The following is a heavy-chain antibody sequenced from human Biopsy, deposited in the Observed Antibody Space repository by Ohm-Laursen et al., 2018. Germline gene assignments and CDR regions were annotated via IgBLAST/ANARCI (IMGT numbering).Heavy chain of an antibody. CDR1: GYAFDTDG. CDR3: AKGGLSSGPLAY. V-gene: IGHV1-18*01. Sequence: SSVKVSCKTSGYAFDTDGITWVRQAPGQGLEWMGWVSGYNGNTNYAQKLQGRVTMTIDTPTSTVYMELRSLRSDDTAVYFCAKGGLSSGPLAYWGQGTLVTVSS. J-gene: IGHJ4*02. CDR2: VSGYNGNT. D-gene: IGHD6-19*01.